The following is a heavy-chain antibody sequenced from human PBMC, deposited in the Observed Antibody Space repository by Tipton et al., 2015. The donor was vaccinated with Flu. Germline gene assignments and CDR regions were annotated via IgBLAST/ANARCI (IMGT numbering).Heavy chain of an antibody. J-gene: IGHJ4*02. D-gene: IGHD5-24*01. V-gene: IGHV3-53*01. CDR3: ARGIPDRDRDY. CDR2: IYINDKT. Sequence: SLRLSCAISAFSLTDNYVSWVRQAPGKGLEWVSLIYINDKTYYSDSVKGRFTVSRDMSKNTIYLQMDNLRADDTAVYYCARGIPDRDRDYWGQGTLVTVSS. CDR1: AFSLTDNY.